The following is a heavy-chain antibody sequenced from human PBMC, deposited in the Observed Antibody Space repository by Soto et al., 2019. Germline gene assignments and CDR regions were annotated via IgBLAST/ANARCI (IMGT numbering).Heavy chain of an antibody. CDR3: ARGFLGGVITTSSVMAV. J-gene: IGHJ6*04. Sequence: SGPTLVNPTQTLTLTCTFSGFSLSTSGMCVSWIRQPPGKALEWLALIDWDDDKYYSTSLKTRLTISKDTSKNQVVLTMTNMDLVDTASFFWARGFLGGVITTSSVMAVGGKGTTGPASS. D-gene: IGHD3-22*01. CDR1: GFSLSTSGMC. CDR2: IDWDDDK. V-gene: IGHV2-70*01.